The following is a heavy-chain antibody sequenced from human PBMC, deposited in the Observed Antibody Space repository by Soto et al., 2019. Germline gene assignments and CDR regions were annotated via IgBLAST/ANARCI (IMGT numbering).Heavy chain of an antibody. V-gene: IGHV1-2*04. CDR3: ARENTSSIVGATGPLYYYYGMDV. Sequence: ASVKVSCKASGYTFTGYYMHWVRQAPGQGLEWMGWINPNSGGTNYAQKFQGWVTMTRDTSISTAYMELSRLRYDDTAVYYCARENTSSIVGATGPLYYYYGMDVWGQGNTVTVSS. CDR1: GYTFTGYY. J-gene: IGHJ6*02. D-gene: IGHD1-26*01. CDR2: INPNSGGT.